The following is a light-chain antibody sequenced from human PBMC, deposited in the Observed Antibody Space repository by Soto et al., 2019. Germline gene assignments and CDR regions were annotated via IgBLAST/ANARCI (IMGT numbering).Light chain of an antibody. CDR1: QSIGGF. Sequence: DIQMTQSPSSLSVSVGDRVTITCRASQSIGGFLNWYQQKLGKAPKLLIYAASSLQSGVPSRFSGSGSGTDFTLTISSLQPEDFATYYCPQSYSTPLTFGGGTKVEI. V-gene: IGKV1-39*01. CDR3: PQSYSTPLT. J-gene: IGKJ4*01. CDR2: AAS.